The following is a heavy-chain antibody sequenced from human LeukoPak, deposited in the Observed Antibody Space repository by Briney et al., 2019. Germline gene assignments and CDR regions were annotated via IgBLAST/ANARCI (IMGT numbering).Heavy chain of an antibody. CDR3: ARADSSSWYGDYFDY. Sequence: ASVKVSCKASGYTFTSYGISWVRQAPGQGLEWMGWISAYNGNTNYAQKLQGRVTMTTDTSTSTAYMELRSLRSDDTAVYYCARADSSSWYGDYFDYWGQGTLVTVSS. D-gene: IGHD6-13*01. CDR1: GYTFTSYG. CDR2: ISAYNGNT. J-gene: IGHJ4*02. V-gene: IGHV1-18*01.